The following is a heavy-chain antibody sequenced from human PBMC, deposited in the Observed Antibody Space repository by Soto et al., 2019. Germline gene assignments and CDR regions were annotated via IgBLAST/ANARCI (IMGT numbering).Heavy chain of an antibody. V-gene: IGHV4-39*07. Sequence: PSETLSLTCTVSGGSISSSSYYWGWIRQPPGKGLEWIGSIYYSGSTNYNPSLKSRVTISVDTSKNQFSLKLSSVTAADTAVYYCARGRVRGLYYYYGMDVWGQGTTVTVSS. CDR1: GGSISSSSYY. CDR3: ARGRVRGLYYYYGMDV. J-gene: IGHJ6*02. CDR2: IYYSGST. D-gene: IGHD3-10*01.